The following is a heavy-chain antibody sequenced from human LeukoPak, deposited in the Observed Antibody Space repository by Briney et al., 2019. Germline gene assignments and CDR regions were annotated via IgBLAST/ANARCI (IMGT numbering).Heavy chain of an antibody. Sequence: GGSLRLSCAASGITFSSYWMHWVPQAPGKGLVWVSRINTDGSSSSYADSVKGRFTISRDNAMSTLYLQMNSLRAEDTAVYYCSRHRSGWFFDYWGQGTLVTVSS. CDR2: INTDGSSS. J-gene: IGHJ4*02. CDR1: GITFSSYW. V-gene: IGHV3-74*01. D-gene: IGHD2-15*01. CDR3: SRHRSGWFFDY.